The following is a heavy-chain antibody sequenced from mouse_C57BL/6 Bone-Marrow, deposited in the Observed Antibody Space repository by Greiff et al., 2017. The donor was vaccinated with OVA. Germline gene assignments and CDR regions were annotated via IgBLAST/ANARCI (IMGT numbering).Heavy chain of an antibody. J-gene: IGHJ2*01. Sequence: VQLQQPGAELVRPGTSVKLSCKASGYTFTSYWMHWVKQRPGQGLEWIGVIDPSDSYTNYNQKFKGKATLTVDTSSSTTYMQLSSLTSEDSAVYYCARHGNWLLYCFDYWGQGTTLTVSS. CDR1: GYTFTSYW. CDR2: IDPSDSYT. V-gene: IGHV1-59*01. D-gene: IGHD4-1*01. CDR3: ARHGNWLLYCFDY.